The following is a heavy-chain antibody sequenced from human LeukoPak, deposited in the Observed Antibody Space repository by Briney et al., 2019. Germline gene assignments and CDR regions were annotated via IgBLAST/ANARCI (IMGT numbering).Heavy chain of an antibody. CDR3: ARPSVDGSGSNPY. D-gene: IGHD3-10*01. CDR2: IDPSDSYT. V-gene: IGHV5-10-1*01. J-gene: IGHJ4*02. Sequence: GESLKISCKRSGYSFTTSWISWSRQMPGKGLEWMGRIDPSDSYTNYSPSFQGHVTISADKSISTAYLQWSSLKASDTAMFYCARPSVDGSGSNPYWGQGTLVTVSS. CDR1: GYSFTTSW.